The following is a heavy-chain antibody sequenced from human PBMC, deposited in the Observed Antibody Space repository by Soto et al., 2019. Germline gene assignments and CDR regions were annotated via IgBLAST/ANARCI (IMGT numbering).Heavy chain of an antibody. CDR1: GGTFSSYA. CDR3: ATLYSGYDRGPY. V-gene: IGHV1-69*13. D-gene: IGHD5-12*01. J-gene: IGHJ4*02. CDR2: ITPIFGTA. Sequence: ASVKVSCKASGGTFSSYAISWVRQAPGQGLEWMGGITPIFGTANYARKFQGRVTITADESTSTAYMELSSLRSEDTAVYYCATLYSGYDRGPYWGQGTLVTVSS.